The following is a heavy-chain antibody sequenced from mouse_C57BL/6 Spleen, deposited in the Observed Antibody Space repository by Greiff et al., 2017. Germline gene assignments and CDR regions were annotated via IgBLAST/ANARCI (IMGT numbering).Heavy chain of an antibody. J-gene: IGHJ2*01. Sequence: VQLQQPGAELVKPGASVKLSCKASGYTFTSYWMQWVKQRPGQGLEWIGEIDPSDSYTNYNQKFKGKATLTVDTSSSTAYMQLSSLTSEDSAVYYCARSGGRRDYWGQGTTLTVSS. CDR3: ARSGGRRDY. D-gene: IGHD3-2*02. CDR2: IDPSDSYT. V-gene: IGHV1-50*01. CDR1: GYTFTSYW.